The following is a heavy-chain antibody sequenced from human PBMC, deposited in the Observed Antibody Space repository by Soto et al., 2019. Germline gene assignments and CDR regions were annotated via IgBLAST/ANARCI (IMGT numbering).Heavy chain of an antibody. D-gene: IGHD1-26*01. V-gene: IGHV1-3*01. J-gene: IGHJ6*03. CDR2: INAGNGNT. Sequence: QVQLVQSGAEVKKPGASVKVSCKASGYTFTSYAMHWVRQAPGQRLEWMGWINAGNGNTKYSQKFQGRVTITRDTSASTAYMYLSSLRSDDTAVYYCARDLGFAYYYYMGVWGKGTTVTVSS. CDR1: GYTFTSYA. CDR3: ARDLGFAYYYYMGV.